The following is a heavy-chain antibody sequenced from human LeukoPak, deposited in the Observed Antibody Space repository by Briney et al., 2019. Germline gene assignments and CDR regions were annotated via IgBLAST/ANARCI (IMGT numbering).Heavy chain of an antibody. CDR2: IWYDGSNK. Sequence: GGSLRLSCAASGFTFSSYGMHWVRQAPGKGLEWVAVIWYDGSNKYYADSVKGRFTISRDNSKNTLYLQMNSLRAEDTAVYYCARALYYDFWSGYSDASYYYYGMDVWGQGTTVTVSS. J-gene: IGHJ6*02. CDR1: GFTFSSYG. V-gene: IGHV3-33*01. CDR3: ARALYYDFWSGYSDASYYYYGMDV. D-gene: IGHD3-3*01.